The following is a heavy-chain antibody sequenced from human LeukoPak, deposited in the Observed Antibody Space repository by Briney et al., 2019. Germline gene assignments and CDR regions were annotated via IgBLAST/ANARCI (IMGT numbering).Heavy chain of an antibody. Sequence: SQTLSLTCAISGDSVSSNSAAWNWIRQSPSRGLEWLGRTYYRSKWYNDYAVSVKSRKTINPDTSKNQFSLQLNSVTAADTAVYYCAREVRKLSSVYNWFDPWGQGTLVTVSS. V-gene: IGHV6-1*01. J-gene: IGHJ5*02. CDR2: TYYRSKWYN. CDR1: GDSVSSNSAA. CDR3: AREVRKLSSVYNWFDP. D-gene: IGHD6-19*01.